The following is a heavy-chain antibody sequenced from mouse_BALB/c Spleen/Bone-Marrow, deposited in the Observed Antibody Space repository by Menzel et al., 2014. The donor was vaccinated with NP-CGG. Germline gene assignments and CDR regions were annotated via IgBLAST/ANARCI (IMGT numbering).Heavy chain of an antibody. D-gene: IGHD1-1*01. CDR3: AKLYYYGSFYY. Sequence: EVQGVESGGGLVQPGGSLKLSCAASGFDFSRYWMSWVRQAPGKGLEWIGEINPDSSTINYTPSLKDKFIISRDNAKNTLYLQMSKVRSEDTALYYCAKLYYYGSFYYCGQGTTLTVSS. CDR2: INPDSSTI. J-gene: IGHJ2*01. V-gene: IGHV4-1*02. CDR1: GFDFSRYW.